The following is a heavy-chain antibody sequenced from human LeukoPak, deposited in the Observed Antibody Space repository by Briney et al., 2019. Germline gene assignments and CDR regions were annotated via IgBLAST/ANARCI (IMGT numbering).Heavy chain of an antibody. D-gene: IGHD1-1*01. CDR2: FYYSGGT. CDR3: ARKRTGDQGYYFDY. CDR1: GGSISSYY. J-gene: IGHJ4*02. V-gene: IGHV4-59*01. Sequence: SETLSLTCTVSGGSISSYYWSWIRQPPGKGLEWIGYFYYSGGTNYNPSLKTRVTISVDTSKNQFSLKVSSVTAADTAVYYCARKRTGDQGYYFDYWGQGTLVTVSS.